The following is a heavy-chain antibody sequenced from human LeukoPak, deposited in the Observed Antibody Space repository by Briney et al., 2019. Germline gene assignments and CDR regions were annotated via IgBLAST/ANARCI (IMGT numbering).Heavy chain of an antibody. D-gene: IGHD1-26*01. V-gene: IGHV1-18*01. CDR2: ISAYNGNT. Sequence: GASVKVSCKASGYTFTSYGISWVRQAPGQGLEWMGWISAYNGNTNYAQKLQGRITMTTDTSTSTAYMELRSLRSDDTAVYYCASFRWELLKAFDIWGQGTMVTVSS. J-gene: IGHJ3*02. CDR3: ASFRWELLKAFDI. CDR1: GYTFTSYG.